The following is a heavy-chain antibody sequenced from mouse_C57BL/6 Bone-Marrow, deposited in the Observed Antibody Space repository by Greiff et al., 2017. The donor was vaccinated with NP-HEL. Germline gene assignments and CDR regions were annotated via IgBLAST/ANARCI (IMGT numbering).Heavy chain of an antibody. CDR2: IWWDDDK. Sequence: QVTLKVSGPGILQPSQTLSLTCSFSGFSLSTFGMGVGWIRQPSGKGLEWLAHIWWDDDKYYNPALKSRLTISKDTSKNQVFLKIANVDTADTATYYCARMGWDYGSINYAMDYWGQGTSVTVSS. J-gene: IGHJ4*01. CDR1: GFSLSTFGMG. D-gene: IGHD1-1*01. CDR3: ARMGWDYGSINYAMDY. V-gene: IGHV8-8*01.